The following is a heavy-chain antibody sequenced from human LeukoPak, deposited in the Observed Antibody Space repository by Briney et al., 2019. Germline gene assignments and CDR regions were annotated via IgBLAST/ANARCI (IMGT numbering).Heavy chain of an antibody. CDR3: ARDSDYYDSSGYSD. J-gene: IGHJ4*02. CDR1: GFTFSSYE. CDR2: ISASGATT. Sequence: GGSLRLSCEASGFTFSSYEMNWVRQAPGKGLEWVSYISASGATTYYADSVKGRFTISRDNAKNSLYLQMNSLRVEDTALYYCARDSDYYDSSGYSDWGQGTLVTVSS. D-gene: IGHD3-22*01. V-gene: IGHV3-48*03.